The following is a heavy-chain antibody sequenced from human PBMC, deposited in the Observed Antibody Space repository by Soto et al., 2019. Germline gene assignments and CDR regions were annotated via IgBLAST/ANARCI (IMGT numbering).Heavy chain of an antibody. Sequence: PGESLKISCKGSGYSFTSYWIGWVRQMPGKSLEWMGIIYPGDSDTRYSPTFQGQVTISADKSISTAYLQWSSLKASDTAMYYCARHYCSSTSCYPVYYYYYGMDVWGQGTTVTVSS. D-gene: IGHD2-2*01. J-gene: IGHJ6*02. V-gene: IGHV5-51*01. CDR3: ARHYCSSTSCYPVYYYYYGMDV. CDR2: IYPGDSDT. CDR1: GYSFTSYW.